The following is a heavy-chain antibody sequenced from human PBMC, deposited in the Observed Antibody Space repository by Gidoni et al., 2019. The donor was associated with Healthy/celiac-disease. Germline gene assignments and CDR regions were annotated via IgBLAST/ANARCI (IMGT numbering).Heavy chain of an antibody. CDR2: ISYDVSNK. D-gene: IGHD3-10*01. CDR1: GFTFGSYA. Sequence: QVQLVESGGGVVQPGRSLRLSCAASGFTFGSYAMHWVRQAPGKGLEWVAVISYDVSNKYYADSVKGRFTISRDNSKNTLYLQMNSLRAEDTAVYYCARDLYFRVRGVIRFNFDYWGQGTLVTVSS. V-gene: IGHV3-30-3*01. J-gene: IGHJ4*02. CDR3: ARDLYFRVRGVIRFNFDY.